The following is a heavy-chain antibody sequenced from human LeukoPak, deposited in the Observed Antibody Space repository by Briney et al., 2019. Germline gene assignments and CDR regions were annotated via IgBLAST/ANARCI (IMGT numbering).Heavy chain of an antibody. CDR3: ARDKYGATDFFDS. J-gene: IGHJ4*02. D-gene: IGHD2/OR15-2a*01. V-gene: IGHV4-34*01. CDR1: GGSFSGYY. CDR2: INHSGST. Sequence: PSETLSLTCAVYGGSFSGYYWSWIRQPPGKGLEWIGEINHSGSTNYNPSLKSRVTISVDTSKNQFSLKLSSVTAADTAVYYCARDKYGATDFFDSWGQGTLVTVSS.